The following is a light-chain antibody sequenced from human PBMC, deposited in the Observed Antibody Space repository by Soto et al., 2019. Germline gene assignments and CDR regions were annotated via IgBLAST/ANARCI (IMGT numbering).Light chain of an antibody. V-gene: IGLV3-21*04. Sequence: SYELTQPPSVSVAPGKTARITCGGNNIGSKSVHWYQQKQGQAPVLVIYYDSDRPSGIPERFSGSNSGNTATLTISRVEPGDEADYYCQVWDSSSDRDVVFGGGTKLTVL. CDR3: QVWDSSSDRDVV. J-gene: IGLJ2*01. CDR1: NIGSKS. CDR2: YDS.